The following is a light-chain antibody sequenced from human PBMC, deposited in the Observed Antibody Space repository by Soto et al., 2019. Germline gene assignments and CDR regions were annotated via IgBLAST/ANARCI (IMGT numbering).Light chain of an antibody. CDR2: GAS. CDR3: QQYNNWPIT. J-gene: IGKJ5*01. Sequence: EIVLTQSPGTLSLSPGEKATLSCRASQSVGDTFLSWYQQKPGLAPRLLIYGASTRATGIPARFSGSGSGTEFTLPISSLQSEDFAVYYCQQYNNWPITFGQLKRLEIK. CDR1: QSVGDT. V-gene: IGKV3-15*01.